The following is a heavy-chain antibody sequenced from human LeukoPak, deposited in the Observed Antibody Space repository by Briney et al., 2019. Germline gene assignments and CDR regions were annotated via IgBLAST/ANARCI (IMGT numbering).Heavy chain of an antibody. CDR2: ISSSSSSI. CDR3: AREGATAGSGYYFDY. D-gene: IGHD6-13*01. Sequence: PGGSLRLSYAASGFIFSGYSMNWVRQAPGKGLEWVSSISSSSSSIYYADSVKGRFTISRDNTKKSLYLQMNSLRAEDTAVYYCAREGATAGSGYYFDYWGQGSLVTVSS. V-gene: IGHV3-21*01. J-gene: IGHJ4*02. CDR1: GFIFSGYS.